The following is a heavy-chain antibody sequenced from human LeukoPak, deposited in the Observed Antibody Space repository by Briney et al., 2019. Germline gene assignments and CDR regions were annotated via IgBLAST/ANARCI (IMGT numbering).Heavy chain of an antibody. CDR2: INPYGGST. Sequence: GASVKVSCKASGYTFTNYFMHWVRQAPGQGLQWMGIINPYGGSTSYAQKFQGRVTMTGDMSTSTVYMELSSLRSEDTAVYYCARDMTGTPMVTGWFDPWGQGTLVTVSS. J-gene: IGHJ5*02. V-gene: IGHV1-46*01. CDR1: GYTFTNYF. D-gene: IGHD5-18*01. CDR3: ARDMTGTPMVTGWFDP.